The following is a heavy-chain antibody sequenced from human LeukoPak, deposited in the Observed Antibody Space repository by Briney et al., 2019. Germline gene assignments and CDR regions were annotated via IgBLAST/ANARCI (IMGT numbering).Heavy chain of an antibody. CDR3: ARQHYYDFYYYYMDV. CDR1: GGSLSDYH. D-gene: IGHD3-3*01. CDR2: IHRSGST. V-gene: IGHV4-34*01. J-gene: IGHJ6*03. Sequence: PSETLSLTCAVSGGSLSDYHWTWIRQPPGKSLEWIGEIHRSGSTNYNPSIKSRVTMSMDTSKNQFSLNLTSVTAADTAVYYCARQHYYDFYYYYMDVWGKGTTVTVSS.